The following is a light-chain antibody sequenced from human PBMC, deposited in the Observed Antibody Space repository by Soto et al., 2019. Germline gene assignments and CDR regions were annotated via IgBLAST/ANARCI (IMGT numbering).Light chain of an antibody. CDR1: GSNIGSNT. V-gene: IGLV1-44*01. Sequence: QSVLTQTPSASGTPGQRVTISCSGSGSNIGSNTVNWYQQLPGTAPKLLIYSSNQRPSGVPDRFSGSKSGTSASLAISGLQSEDEADYYCAAWDDSLNGHVVFGGGTKVTVL. J-gene: IGLJ2*01. CDR3: AAWDDSLNGHVV. CDR2: SSN.